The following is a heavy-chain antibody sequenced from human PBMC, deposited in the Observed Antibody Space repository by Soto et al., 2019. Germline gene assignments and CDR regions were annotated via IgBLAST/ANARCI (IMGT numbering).Heavy chain of an antibody. CDR1: GYSFTIYW. CDR2: SYPGDSDA. D-gene: IGHD3-10*01. Sequence: GESLTISCKGPGYSFTIYWIGLVRQIHGNALEWLGISYPGDSDARYSPSFHGQVTISADKSIRTAYLKWSSVKASDTDMYYCARHWTRPEEFNYYGMDVWGQGTTVTVSS. V-gene: IGHV5-51*01. J-gene: IGHJ6*01. CDR3: ARHWTRPEEFNYYGMDV.